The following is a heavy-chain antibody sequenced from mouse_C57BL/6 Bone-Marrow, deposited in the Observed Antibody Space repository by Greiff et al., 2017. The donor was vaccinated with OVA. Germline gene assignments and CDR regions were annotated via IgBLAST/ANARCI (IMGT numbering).Heavy chain of an antibody. CDR2: IYPGSGST. Sequence: VQLQQPGAELVKPGASVKMSCKASGYTFTSYWITWVKQRPGQGLEWIGDIYPGSGSTNYNEKFKSKATLTVDTSSSTAYMQLSSLTSEDSAVYYCASDYYVSTWYFDVWGTGTTVTVSS. CDR3: ASDYYVSTWYFDV. CDR1: GYTFTSYW. V-gene: IGHV1-55*01. J-gene: IGHJ1*03. D-gene: IGHD1-1*01.